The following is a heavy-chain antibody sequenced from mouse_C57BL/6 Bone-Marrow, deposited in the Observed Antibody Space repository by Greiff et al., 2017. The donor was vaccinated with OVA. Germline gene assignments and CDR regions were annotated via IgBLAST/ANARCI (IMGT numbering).Heavy chain of an antibody. Sequence: EVQVVESGGGLVKPGGSLKLSCAASGFTFSSYAMSWVRQTPEKRLEWVATISDGGSYTYYPDNVKGRFTISRDNAKNNLYLQMSHLKSEDTAMYYCARDRDRWLLYWYCDVWGTGTTVTVSS. J-gene: IGHJ1*03. CDR1: GFTFSSYA. V-gene: IGHV5-4*01. CDR2: ISDGGSYT. CDR3: ARDRDRWLLYWYCDV. D-gene: IGHD2-3*01.